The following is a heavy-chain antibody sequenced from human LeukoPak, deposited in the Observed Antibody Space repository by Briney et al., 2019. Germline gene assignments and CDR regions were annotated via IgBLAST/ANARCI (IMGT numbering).Heavy chain of an antibody. V-gene: IGHV4-61*08. J-gene: IGHJ6*02. Sequence: SQTLSLTCAVSGGSISSGGYSWSWIRQPPGKGLEWIGYIYYSGSTNYNPSLKSRVTISVDTSKNQFSLKLSSVTAADTAVYYCARGDGYCSSTSCYEGINYYYGMDVWGQGTTVTVSS. D-gene: IGHD2-2*03. CDR1: GGSISSGGYS. CDR3: ARGDGYCSSTSCYEGINYYYGMDV. CDR2: IYYSGST.